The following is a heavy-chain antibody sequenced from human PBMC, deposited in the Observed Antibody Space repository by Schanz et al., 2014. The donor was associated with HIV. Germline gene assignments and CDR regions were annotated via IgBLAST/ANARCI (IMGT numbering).Heavy chain of an antibody. J-gene: IGHJ4*02. D-gene: IGHD6-25*01. CDR2: ISSTSYTT. Sequence: VQLVESGGGVVQPGRSLRLSCAASGFTFSSHSMSWVRQAPGKGLEWISYISSTSYTTKYSNSVRGRFTISRDDSKNTLILQMNSLRVEDTAVYYCGGHGGFSYWGQGTRVAVSP. V-gene: IGHV3-48*01. CDR3: GGHGGFSY. CDR1: GFTFSSHS.